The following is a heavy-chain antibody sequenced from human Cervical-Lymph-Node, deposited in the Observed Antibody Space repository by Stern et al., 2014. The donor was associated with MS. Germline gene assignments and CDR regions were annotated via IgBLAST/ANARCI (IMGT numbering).Heavy chain of an antibody. CDR1: GSTFTASS. CDR3: ARSQPFSY. CDR2: IKTKTGHP. Sequence: QVQLVQSGSELKQPGASVTVACRVSGSTFTASSISWVRQAPGRGLEWMGWIKTKTGHPTYALDFTGRFVFSLDTSVSTAFLQISSLKADDTAVYYCARSQPFSYWGQGTLVTVSP. V-gene: IGHV7-4-1*02. D-gene: IGHD6-13*01. J-gene: IGHJ4*02.